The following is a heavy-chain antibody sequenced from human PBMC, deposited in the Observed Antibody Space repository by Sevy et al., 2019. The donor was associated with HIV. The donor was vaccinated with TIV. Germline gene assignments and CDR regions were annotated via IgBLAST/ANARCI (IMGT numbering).Heavy chain of an antibody. J-gene: IGHJ4*02. CDR2: IYHTGNT. Sequence: KQSQTLSLTCAVSGGSISSGGYSWSWIRQPPGKGLEWIGYIYHTGNTYYNPSLKSRVTISVDRSKNQFSLKLSSVTAADTAVYYCARAAARVTTVTHFDYWGQGTLVTVSS. V-gene: IGHV4-30-2*01. CDR3: ARAAARVTTVTHFDY. D-gene: IGHD4-17*01. CDR1: GGSISSGGYS.